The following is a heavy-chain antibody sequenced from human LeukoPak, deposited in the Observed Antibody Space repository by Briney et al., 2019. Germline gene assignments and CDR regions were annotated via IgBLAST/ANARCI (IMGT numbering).Heavy chain of an antibody. CDR2: IYHSGST. V-gene: IGHV4-4*02. J-gene: IGHJ4*02. CDR3: ARDAAVGSGYDGGLTFFDY. CDR1: GGSISSSNW. D-gene: IGHD5-12*01. Sequence: PSGTLSLTCAVSGGSISSSNWWSWVRQPPGKGLDWIGEIYHSGSTNYNPSLKSRVTISVDKSKNQFSLKLSSVTAADTAVYYCARDAAVGSGYDGGLTFFDYWGQGTLVTVSS.